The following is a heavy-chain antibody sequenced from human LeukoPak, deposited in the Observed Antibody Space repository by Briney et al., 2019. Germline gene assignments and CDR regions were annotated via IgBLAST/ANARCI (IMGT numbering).Heavy chain of an antibody. J-gene: IGHJ5*02. V-gene: IGHV3-30*04. Sequence: GGSLRLSCAASGFTFSSYAMHWVRQAPGKGLEWVAVTSYDGSNKYYADSVKGRFTISRDNALYSLNLQMNSLRAEDSGVYYCGRWGVNAGLDRWGQGTLVIVSS. CDR3: GRWGVNAGLDR. CDR1: GFTFSSYA. D-gene: IGHD3-10*01. CDR2: TSYDGSNK.